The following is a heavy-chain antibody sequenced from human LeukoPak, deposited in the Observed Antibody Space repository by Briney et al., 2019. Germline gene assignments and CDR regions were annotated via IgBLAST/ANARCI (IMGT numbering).Heavy chain of an antibody. CDR1: GLTFSDAW. J-gene: IGHJ4*02. V-gene: IGHV3-15*01. CDR2: IKSKSNGETT. CDR3: TTYYDDYHY. D-gene: IGHD4-17*01. Sequence: GGSLRLSCAVSGLTFSDAWMSWVRQAPGKGLEWVGRIKSKSNGETTDFAAPMKGRFTISRDDSKATVYLEMNSLKTEDTALYYCTTYYDDYHYWGQGTPVTVSS.